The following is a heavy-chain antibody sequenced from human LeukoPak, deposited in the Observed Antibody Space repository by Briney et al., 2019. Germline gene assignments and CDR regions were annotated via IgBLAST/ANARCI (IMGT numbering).Heavy chain of an antibody. Sequence: GGSLRLSRAASGFTFSNHWLSWVRQAPGKGLEWVANIKQDGSEKYYVDSVKGRFTISRDNAKNSLYLQMNSLRAEDTAVYCCESSSRDYWGQGTLVTVSS. CDR3: ESSSRDY. J-gene: IGHJ4*02. D-gene: IGHD6-13*01. CDR1: GFTFSNHW. V-gene: IGHV3-7*01. CDR2: IKQDGSEK.